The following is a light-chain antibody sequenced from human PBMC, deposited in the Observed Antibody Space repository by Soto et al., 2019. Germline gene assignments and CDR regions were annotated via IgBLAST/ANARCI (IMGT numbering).Light chain of an antibody. CDR1: SSDVGGYNY. CDR3: SSYTSSSTYV. V-gene: IGLV2-14*01. CDR2: HVS. J-gene: IGLJ1*01. Sequence: QSVLTQPASVSGSPGQSITISCTGTSSDVGGYNYVSWYQQYPGKAPKLMIYHVSNRPSGVSNRFSGSKSGNSASMTISGLQAEDEADYYCSSYTSSSTYVFGTGTK.